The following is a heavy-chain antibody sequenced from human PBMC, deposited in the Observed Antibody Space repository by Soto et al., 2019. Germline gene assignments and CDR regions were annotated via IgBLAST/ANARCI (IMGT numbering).Heavy chain of an antibody. D-gene: IGHD3-22*01. CDR2: THHSGRT. CDR1: GGSMSSSNW. J-gene: IGHJ4*02. CDR3: ARFDYYDSSGYLDFGPK. Sequence: PSETLSLTCTVSGGSMSSSNWWNWVRQPPGKGLEWIGETHHSGRTNYNPSLKSRVTISVDKSKNHFSLKLSSVTAADTAVYYYARFDYYDSSGYLDFGPKWGQGTLVTVSS. V-gene: IGHV4-4*02.